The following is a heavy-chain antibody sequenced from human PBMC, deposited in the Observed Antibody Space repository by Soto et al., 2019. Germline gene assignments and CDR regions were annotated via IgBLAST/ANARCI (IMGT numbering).Heavy chain of an antibody. J-gene: IGHJ4*02. CDR2: IYHSGST. D-gene: IGHD3-10*01. Sequence: PSETLSLTCAVSGYSISSGYYWGWIRQPPGKGLEWIGSIYHSGSTYYNPSLKSRITISVDTSKNQFSLKLSSVTAADTAVYYCQGFGGTYFDYWGQGTLVTVSS. V-gene: IGHV4-38-2*01. CDR1: GYSISSGYY. CDR3: QGFGGTYFDY.